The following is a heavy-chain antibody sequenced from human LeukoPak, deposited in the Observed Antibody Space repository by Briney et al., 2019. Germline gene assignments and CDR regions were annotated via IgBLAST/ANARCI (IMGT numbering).Heavy chain of an antibody. D-gene: IGHD2-2*01. CDR3: ARADCSGSTCYLRHSWFDP. CDR2: ISTSSRFI. Sequence: GGSLRLSCAASGFTLSTFDMNWVRQAPGKGLEWVSSISTSSRFIYYRDSVKGRFTISRDDAKNSLYLQMNSLTVEDTAVYYCARADCSGSTCYLRHSWFDPWGQGTLVTVSS. CDR1: GFTLSTFD. J-gene: IGHJ5*02. V-gene: IGHV3-21*06.